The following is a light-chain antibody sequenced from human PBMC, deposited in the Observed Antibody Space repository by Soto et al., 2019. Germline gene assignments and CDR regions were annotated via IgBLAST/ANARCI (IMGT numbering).Light chain of an antibody. CDR2: GAS. J-gene: IGKJ4*01. CDR1: RNINRK. CDR3: QQYYDYPPLI. Sequence: EIVVTQSPATLSVSPGERATLSCRASRNINRKLAWYQQKPGQAPRLLIPGASTRATGIPARFSGSGSGTEFTLTISSLQSEDFAVYYCQQYYDYPPLIFGGGTKVEIK. V-gene: IGKV3-15*01.